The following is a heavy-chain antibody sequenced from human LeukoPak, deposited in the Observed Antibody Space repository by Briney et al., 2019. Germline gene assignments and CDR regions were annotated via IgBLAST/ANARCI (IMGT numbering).Heavy chain of an antibody. CDR2: ISSSGYTI. Sequence: GGSLRLSCEASGFTFSHYEMNWVRQAPGKGLEWVSYISSSGYTIYYADSVKGRFTISRDNAKNSLYLQMNSLRAEDTAVYYCARDVSYRGRASWFDPWGQGTLVTVSS. V-gene: IGHV3-48*03. J-gene: IGHJ5*02. CDR1: GFTFSHYE. CDR3: ARDVSYRGRASWFDP. D-gene: IGHD3-16*02.